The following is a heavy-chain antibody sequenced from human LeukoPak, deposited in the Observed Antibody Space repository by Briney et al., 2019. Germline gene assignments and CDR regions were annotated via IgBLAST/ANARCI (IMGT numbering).Heavy chain of an antibody. CDR1: CLIFSNYA. V-gene: IGHV3-30-3*01. D-gene: IGHD1-26*01. Sequence: QPGGSLRLSCAASCLIFSNYAMHWVRQAPGKGLEWDAATSHDERNKYYADSVTGRFTISRDNSRNTLYLEMNSLRIDDTAVYSCARGPGLAVGTGYFDFCGQGTLIAVSS. J-gene: IGHJ4*02. CDR3: ARGPGLAVGTGYFDF. CDR2: TSHDERNK.